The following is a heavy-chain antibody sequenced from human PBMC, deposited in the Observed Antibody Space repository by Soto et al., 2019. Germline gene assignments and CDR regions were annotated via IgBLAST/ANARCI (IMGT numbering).Heavy chain of an antibody. CDR1: AFTFNTYA. D-gene: IGHD1-26*01. V-gene: IGHV3-23*01. CDR2: ISVSGGGT. J-gene: IGHJ4*01. Sequence: EVQLLESGGGLVQPGGSLRLSCAASAFTFNTYAMGWVRQAPGKGLEWVSAISVSGGGTDYADSVKGRFTISRDTPKNTLYPQMYGLKANATAVYYCAKSGGASRYYFDYGGRGTLVPVSS. CDR3: AKSGGASRYYFDY.